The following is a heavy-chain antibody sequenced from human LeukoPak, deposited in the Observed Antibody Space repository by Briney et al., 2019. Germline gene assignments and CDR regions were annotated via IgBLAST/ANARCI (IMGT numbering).Heavy chain of an antibody. J-gene: IGHJ3*02. V-gene: IGHV6-1*01. D-gene: IGHD6-13*01. CDR1: GDSVSSNSAT. CDR2: TYYRSKWYN. CDR3: ARGPAGTGAFDI. Sequence: SQTLSLTCAISGDSVSSNSATWNWIRQSPSRGIEWLGRTYYRSKWYNEYAVSVKSPITINPDTSKNQLSLQLNSVTPEDTAVYYCARGPAGTGAFDIWGQGTMVTVSS.